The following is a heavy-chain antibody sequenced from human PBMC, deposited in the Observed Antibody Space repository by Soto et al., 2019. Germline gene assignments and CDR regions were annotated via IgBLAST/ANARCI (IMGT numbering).Heavy chain of an antibody. CDR1: GDSVSRNSVA. CDR3: AREFRNAFHF. V-gene: IGHV6-1*01. J-gene: IGHJ3*01. CDR2: TYYTSTWYN. Sequence: QVQLQQSGPVLVKPSQTLSLTCAISGDSVSRNSVAWNWIRQSPSRGLEWMGRTYYTSTWYNNYAVSVKRRITTKPDTSKNQVCLQMNYVTPEDTAVYYCAREFRNAFHFWGQGTMVTVSS.